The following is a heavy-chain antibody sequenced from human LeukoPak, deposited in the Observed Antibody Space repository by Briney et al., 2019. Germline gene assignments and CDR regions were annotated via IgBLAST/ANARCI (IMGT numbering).Heavy chain of an antibody. CDR2: ISYSETRI. Sequence: PGTSLRLSCAASGFNFNNHAMHWVRQAPGKGLEWVAVISYSETRIHYADSVKGRFTISRDNAKNSLYLQTNSLRAEDAAVYYCARTPGNGLIDYWGQGTLVTVSS. CDR1: GFNFNNHA. D-gene: IGHD4-23*01. V-gene: IGHV3-30*07. CDR3: ARTPGNGLIDY. J-gene: IGHJ4*02.